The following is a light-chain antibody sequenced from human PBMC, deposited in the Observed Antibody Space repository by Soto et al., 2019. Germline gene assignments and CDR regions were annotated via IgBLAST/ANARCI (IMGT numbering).Light chain of an antibody. V-gene: IGKV3-20*01. J-gene: IGKJ2*01. CDR2: ATS. CDR3: QQYTSSSYT. Sequence: EIVLTQSPGTLSLSPGERATLSCRASQSGSSTYLAWYQQRPGQAPRLLIYATSIRTTGIPYRFSGSGSGTDFTLTISSLEPEDFAVYYCQQYTSSSYTFGEGPSGRSN. CDR1: QSGSSTY.